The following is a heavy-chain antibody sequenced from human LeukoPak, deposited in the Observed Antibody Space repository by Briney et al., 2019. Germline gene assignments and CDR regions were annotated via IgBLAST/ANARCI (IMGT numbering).Heavy chain of an antibody. CDR1: GFTVSSYY. Sequence: GGSLRLSCAASGFTVSSYYMSWVRQAPGKRLEWVSVIYSDYKTYYADSVKGRFTISTDNSRNTLFLQMNSLRAEDTAVYYCATMVTSYYDERVAYSDYWGQGTLVTVSS. J-gene: IGHJ4*02. V-gene: IGHV3-53*01. CDR3: ATMVTSYYDERVAYSDY. CDR2: IYSDYKT. D-gene: IGHD3-22*01.